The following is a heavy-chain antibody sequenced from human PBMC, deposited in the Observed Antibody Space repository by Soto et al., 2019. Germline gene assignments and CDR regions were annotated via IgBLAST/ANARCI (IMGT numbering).Heavy chain of an antibody. Sequence: PGGSLRLSCPASGFTFSSYAMHGVRQATGKGLEWVAVISYDGSNKYYADSVKGRFTISRDNSKNTLYLQMNSLRAEDTAVYYCAREGCSGGSCYPTNWFDPWGQGTLVTVSS. CDR1: GFTFSSYA. D-gene: IGHD2-15*01. J-gene: IGHJ5*02. CDR2: ISYDGSNK. CDR3: AREGCSGGSCYPTNWFDP. V-gene: IGHV3-30-3*01.